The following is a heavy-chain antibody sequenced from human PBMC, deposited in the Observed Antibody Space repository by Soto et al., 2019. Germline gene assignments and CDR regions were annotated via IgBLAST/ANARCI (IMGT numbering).Heavy chain of an antibody. CDR2: IYNSGST. Sequence: QVQLQELGPGVVEPSQTLSLTCTVSGGSINNNGYFWSWIRQPPGSGLEWIGHIYNSGSTYSNPSLKSRLTISVDTSKNQFSLKLSSVTAADTAVYYCARGPSGDKVDYWGQGTLVTVSS. CDR1: GGSINNNGYF. J-gene: IGHJ4*02. V-gene: IGHV4-30-4*01. D-gene: IGHD1-26*01. CDR3: ARGPSGDKVDY.